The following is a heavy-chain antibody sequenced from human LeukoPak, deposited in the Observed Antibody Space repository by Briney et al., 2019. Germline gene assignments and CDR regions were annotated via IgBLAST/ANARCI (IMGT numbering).Heavy chain of an antibody. CDR3: ARHSWIQLWSGGFDY. Sequence: GESLKISCKGSGYSFTTYWIGWVRPMPGKGLEWMAIIYPGDSETRYSPSFQGQVTISADKYISTAYLQWSSLKASDTAMHYCARHSWIQLWSGGFDYWGQGTLVSVSS. V-gene: IGHV5-51*01. CDR2: IYPGDSET. D-gene: IGHD5-18*01. CDR1: GYSFTTYW. J-gene: IGHJ4*02.